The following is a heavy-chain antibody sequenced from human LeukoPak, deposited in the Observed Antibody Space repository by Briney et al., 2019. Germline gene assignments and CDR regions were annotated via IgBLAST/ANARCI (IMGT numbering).Heavy chain of an antibody. V-gene: IGHV4-4*07. J-gene: IGHJ5*02. CDR1: GGSISSYY. Sequence: PSDTLSLTCTVSGGSISSYYWNWIRQPAGKGLEWIGRIYTSGSTNYNYNPSLKSRVTMPVDTSKNQFSLKLSSVTAADTAVYYCARDPYSGSYWFDPWGQGTLVTVSS. CDR2: IYTSGSTNY. D-gene: IGHD1-26*01. CDR3: ARDPYSGSYWFDP.